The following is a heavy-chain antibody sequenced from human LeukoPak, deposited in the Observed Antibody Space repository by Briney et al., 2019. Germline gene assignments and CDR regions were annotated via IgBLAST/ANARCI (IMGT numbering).Heavy chain of an antibody. CDR1: GYTFTSYG. J-gene: IGHJ4*02. D-gene: IGHD6-19*01. Sequence: ASVTDSCQSSGYTFTSYGISWVRQAPGQGLEWMGWISAYNGYTIYAQKLQCRVTMTTATSTSKAYMELRSLRYNDTDDCYCARSSGIAVAGTFVYWGQGTLVTVSS. CDR3: ARSSGIAVAGTFVY. CDR2: ISAYNGYT. V-gene: IGHV1-18*01.